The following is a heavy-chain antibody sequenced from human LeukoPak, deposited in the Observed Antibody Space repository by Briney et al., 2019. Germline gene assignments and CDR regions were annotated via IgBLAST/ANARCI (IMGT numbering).Heavy chain of an antibody. CDR2: FYSGGST. J-gene: IGHJ3*01. CDR3: ARESKVGDDAFYF. V-gene: IGHV3-53*01. CDR1: GFTVSNSY. Sequence: PGGSLRLSCAASGFTVSNSYMSWVRQAPGKGLEGVSIFYSGGSTYYADSVKGRFTISRDNSKNTLYLQMNSLRGEDTAVYYCARESKVGDDAFYFWGQGTVVTVSS. D-gene: IGHD2-2*01.